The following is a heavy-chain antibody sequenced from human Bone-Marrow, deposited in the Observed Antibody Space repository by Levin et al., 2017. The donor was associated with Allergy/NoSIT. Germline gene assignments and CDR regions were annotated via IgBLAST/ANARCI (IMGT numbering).Heavy chain of an antibody. CDR1: EFKFSDFA. J-gene: IGHJ4*02. Sequence: QSSETLSLTCAGSEFKFSDFAMSWVRQAPGKALEWVSTISDSGDNTYYAESVQDRFTISRDNSKKSLSLEMNNLRAEDTATYYCAQSITVFGVPQFRWGQGTLVTVSS. CDR3: AQSITVFGVPQFR. CDR2: ISDSGDNT. V-gene: IGHV3-23*01. D-gene: IGHD3-3*01.